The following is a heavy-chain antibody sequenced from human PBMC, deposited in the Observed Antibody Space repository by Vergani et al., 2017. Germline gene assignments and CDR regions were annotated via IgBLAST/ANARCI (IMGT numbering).Heavy chain of an antibody. D-gene: IGHD3-22*01. Sequence: QLVESGGGWVQPGGSLRLSCVVSGFDFSSYIMNWVRQAPGKGLEWVSFVSTGTKRQSYAESVKGRFTISRDSAKNSLYLQMDNLRAEDTAVYYCAREYSSASGRAFYFWGQGTKVTVSS. CDR2: VSTGTKRQ. CDR1: GFDFSSYI. J-gene: IGHJ3*01. CDR3: AREYSSASGRAFYF. V-gene: IGHV3-48*01.